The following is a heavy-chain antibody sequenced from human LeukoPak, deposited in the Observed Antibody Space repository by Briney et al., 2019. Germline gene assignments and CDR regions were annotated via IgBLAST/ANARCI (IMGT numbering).Heavy chain of an antibody. D-gene: IGHD5-24*01. CDR1: GGSISSSSYY. J-gene: IGHJ3*02. V-gene: IGHV4-39*07. CDR3: ARDPPRWLQLVHHDAFDI. CDR2: IYYSGST. Sequence: PSETLSLTCTVSGGSISSSSYYWGWIRQPPGKGLEWIGSIYYSGSTYYNPSLKSRVTISVDTSKNQFSLKLSSVTAADTAVYYCARDPPRWLQLVHHDAFDIWGQGTMVTVSS.